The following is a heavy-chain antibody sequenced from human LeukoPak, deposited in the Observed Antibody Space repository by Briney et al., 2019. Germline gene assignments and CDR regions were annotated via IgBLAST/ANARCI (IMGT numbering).Heavy chain of an antibody. CDR1: GFTFSSYS. J-gene: IGHJ6*02. V-gene: IGHV3-48*01. Sequence: GGSLRLSCAASGFTFSSYSMNWVRQAPGKGLEWVSYISSSSSTIYYADSVKGRFTISRDNAKNSLYLQINSLRAEDTAVYYCARDHGDYPTIYYYYGMDVWGQGTTVTVSS. D-gene: IGHD4-17*01. CDR3: ARDHGDYPTIYYYYGMDV. CDR2: ISSSSSTI.